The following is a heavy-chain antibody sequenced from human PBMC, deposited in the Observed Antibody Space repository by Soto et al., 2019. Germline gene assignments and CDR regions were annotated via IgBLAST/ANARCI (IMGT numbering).Heavy chain of an antibody. CDR3: AKXHHTTIPVAAXY. J-gene: IGHJ4*02. CDR1: GFTFITYA. CDR2: ISDNGGRT. D-gene: IGHD6-19*01. Sequence: GGSLXLSCAASGFTFITYAMAWIRQAPGKGLEWVSGISDNGGRTYYAASVKGRFTISRDNSKNALYLQMNSLRPEDTAIYYYAKXHHTTIPVAAXYWGQATLVXVSS. V-gene: IGHV3-23*01.